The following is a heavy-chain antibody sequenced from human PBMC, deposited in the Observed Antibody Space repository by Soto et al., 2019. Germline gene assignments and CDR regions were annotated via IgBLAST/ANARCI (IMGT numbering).Heavy chain of an antibody. D-gene: IGHD3-22*01. CDR3: ARARYYYDSSGYFVSWFDP. CDR1: GGSISSGGYY. CDR2: IYYSGST. Sequence: SETLSLTCTISGGSISSGGYYWSWIRQHPGKGLEWIGYIYYSGSTYYNPSLKSRVTISVDTSKNQFSLKLSSVTAADTAVYYCARARYYYDSSGYFVSWFDPWGQGTLVTVS. V-gene: IGHV4-31*03. J-gene: IGHJ5*02.